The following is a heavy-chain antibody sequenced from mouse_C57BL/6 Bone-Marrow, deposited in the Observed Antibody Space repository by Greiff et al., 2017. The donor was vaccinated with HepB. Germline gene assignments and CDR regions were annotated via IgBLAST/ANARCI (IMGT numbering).Heavy chain of an antibody. CDR2: IWTGGGT. CDR1: GFSLTSYA. D-gene: IGHD1-1*01. V-gene: IGHV2-9-1*01. J-gene: IGHJ4*01. Sequence: VKVVESGPGLVAPSQSLSITCTVSGFSLTSYAISWVRQPPGKGLEWLGVIWTGGGTNYNSALKSRLSISKDNSKSQVFLKMNSLQTDDTARYYCARYYGSSYDAMDYWGQGTSVTVSS. CDR3: ARYYGSSYDAMDY.